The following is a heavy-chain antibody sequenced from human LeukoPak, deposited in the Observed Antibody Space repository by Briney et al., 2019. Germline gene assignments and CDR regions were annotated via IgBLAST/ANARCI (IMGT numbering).Heavy chain of an antibody. J-gene: IGHJ1*01. V-gene: IGHV1-46*01. CDR3: ASRSSGSYPHAEYFQH. D-gene: IGHD1-26*01. CDR1: GYTFTSYY. CDR2: INPSGGST. Sequence: ASVKVSCKASGYTFTSYYMHWVRQAPGQGLEWMGIINPSGGSTSYAQKFQGRVTMTWDTSTSTVYMELSSLRSEDTAVYYCASRSSGSYPHAEYFQHWGQGTLVTVSS.